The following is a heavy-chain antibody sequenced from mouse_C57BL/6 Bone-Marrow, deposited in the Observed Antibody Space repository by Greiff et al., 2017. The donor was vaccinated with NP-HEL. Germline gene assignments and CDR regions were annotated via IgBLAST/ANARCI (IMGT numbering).Heavy chain of an antibody. CDR2: ISNLAYSI. CDR3: ARSDGYLYYAMDD. V-gene: IGHV5-15*01. D-gene: IGHD2-3*01. Sequence: EVLLVESGGGLVQPGGSLKLSCAASGFTFSDYGMAWVRQAPRKGPEWVAFISNLAYSIYYADTVTGRFPIARENAKNTLYLEMSSLRSGDTAMYYCARSDGYLYYAMDDWGQGASVTVSS. J-gene: IGHJ4*01. CDR1: GFTFSDYG.